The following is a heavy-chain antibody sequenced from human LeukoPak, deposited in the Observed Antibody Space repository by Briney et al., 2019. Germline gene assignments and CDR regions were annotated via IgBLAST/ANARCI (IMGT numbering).Heavy chain of an antibody. CDR1: GGSISTDSYY. Sequence: SETLSLTCTVSGGSISTDSYYWGWNRQPPGKGLEWIGTIYYSGSTYYNPSLKSRVTISVDTSNNQFSLKLSSVTAADTAVYYCARHPLYDSGTSNWFDPWGQGTLVTVSS. J-gene: IGHJ5*02. CDR3: ARHPLYDSGTSNWFDP. D-gene: IGHD3-10*01. V-gene: IGHV4-39*01. CDR2: IYYSGST.